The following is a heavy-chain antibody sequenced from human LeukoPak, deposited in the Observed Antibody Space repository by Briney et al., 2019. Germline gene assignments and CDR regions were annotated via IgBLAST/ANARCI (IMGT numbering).Heavy chain of an antibody. V-gene: IGHV1-2*02. D-gene: IGHD6-25*01. Sequence: VASVKVSCKASGYTFTGYYMQWVRQAPGQGLEWMGWINPNSGGTNYAQKFQGRVTMTRDTSISTAYMELSRLRSDDTAVYFCARDHCVSSGYYEDYYYGMDVWGRGTTVTVSS. CDR1: GYTFTGYY. CDR2: INPNSGGT. CDR3: ARDHCVSSGYYEDYYYGMDV. J-gene: IGHJ6*02.